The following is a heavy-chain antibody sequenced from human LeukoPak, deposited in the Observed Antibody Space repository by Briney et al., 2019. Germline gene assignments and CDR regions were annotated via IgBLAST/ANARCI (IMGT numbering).Heavy chain of an antibody. V-gene: IGHV1-69*01. D-gene: IGHD3-3*01. Sequence: ANYAQKFQGRVTITADESTSTAYMELSSLRSEDTAVYYCARALGPATIFGVVNPRMYGMDVWGQGTTVTVSS. CDR2: A. J-gene: IGHJ6*02. CDR3: ARALGPATIFGVVNPRMYGMDV.